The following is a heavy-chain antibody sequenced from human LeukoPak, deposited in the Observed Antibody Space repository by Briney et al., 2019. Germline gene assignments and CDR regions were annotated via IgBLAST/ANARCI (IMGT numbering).Heavy chain of an antibody. CDR3: AKDTGITPSGISGFFDF. CDR2: ISGDGDST. V-gene: IGHV3-43*02. CDR1: GFSLDDYA. J-gene: IGHJ4*02. Sequence: GGSLRLSCAASGFSLDDYAMHWVRQAPGKGLEWVSLISGDGDSTYYADSVKGRFTISRDNGKDSLYLQMNSLRTEDTALYYCAKDTGITPSGISGFFDFWGQGTLVTVSS. D-gene: IGHD6-13*01.